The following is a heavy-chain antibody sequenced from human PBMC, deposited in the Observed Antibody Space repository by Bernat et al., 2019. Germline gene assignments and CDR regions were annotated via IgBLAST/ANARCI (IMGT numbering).Heavy chain of an antibody. CDR2: ISWNSAKV. Sequence: EVQLVESGGGLAQPGRSLRLSCAVSGFRFDDYAMHWVRQAPGKGLEWVSGISWNSAKVVYADSVKGRFTISSDNAKKSLYLQVNSLRVEDAAVYYCAKGGYRGDDLGASDIWGQGTVVTVSS. V-gene: IGHV3-9*01. CDR3: AKGGYRGDDLGASDI. CDR1: GFRFDDYA. D-gene: IGHD5-12*01. J-gene: IGHJ3*02.